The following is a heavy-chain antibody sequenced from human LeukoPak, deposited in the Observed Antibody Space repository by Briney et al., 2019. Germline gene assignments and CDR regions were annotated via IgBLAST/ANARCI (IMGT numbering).Heavy chain of an antibody. V-gene: IGHV4-34*01. J-gene: IGHJ6*02. CDR2: INHSGST. CDR3: ARGPVPRLGELSPLYYDMDV. Sequence: GSLRLSCAASGFTFSSYAMSWVRQAPGKGLEWIGEINHSGSTNYNPSLKSRVTISVDTSKNQFSLKLNSVTAADTAVYYCARGPVPRLGELSPLYYDMDVWGQGTTVTVSS. CDR1: GFTFSSYA. D-gene: IGHD3-16*02.